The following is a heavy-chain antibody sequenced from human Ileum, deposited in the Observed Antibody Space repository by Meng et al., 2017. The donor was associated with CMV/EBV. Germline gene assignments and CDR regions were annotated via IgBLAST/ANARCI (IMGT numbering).Heavy chain of an antibody. CDR1: GGSISSSSHY. D-gene: IGHD3-3*01. V-gene: IGHV4-39*07. CDR2: IYYSGST. Sequence: SETLSLTCTVSGGSISSSSHYWGWIRQPPGKGLEWIGSIYYSGSTYYNPSLKSRVTISVDTSKNQFSLKLSSVTAADTAVYYCARDPGLTGYYDFWSGYYGYYYYGMDVWGQGTTVTVSS. J-gene: IGHJ6*02. CDR3: ARDPGLTGYYDFWSGYYGYYYYGMDV.